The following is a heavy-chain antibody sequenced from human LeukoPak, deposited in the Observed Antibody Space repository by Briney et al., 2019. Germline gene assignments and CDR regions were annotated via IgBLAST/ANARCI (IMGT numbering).Heavy chain of an antibody. Sequence: PSETLSLTCTVSGGSISSYYWSWIRQPPGKGLEWIGYVHYSGSTNYNPSLNSRVTISVDTSKNQFSLKLSSVTAADTAVYYCARDKRDWYGSGFRGMDVWGQGTTVTVSS. CDR3: ARDKRDWYGSGFRGMDV. V-gene: IGHV4-59*01. J-gene: IGHJ6*02. D-gene: IGHD3-10*01. CDR1: GGSISSYY. CDR2: VHYSGST.